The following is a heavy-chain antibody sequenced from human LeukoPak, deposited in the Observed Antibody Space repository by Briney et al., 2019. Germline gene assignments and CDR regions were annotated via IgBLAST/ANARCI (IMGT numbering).Heavy chain of an antibody. V-gene: IGHV4-30-4*08. J-gene: IGHJ4*02. Sequence: SETLSLTCTVSGRSISSGDYYWSWIRQPPGKGREWIGYIYYSGSTSYNPSLKSRASISVDTSKNQFSLKLRSVTAADTAVYYCARGDVVVIGFDYWGQGTLVTVSS. CDR1: GRSISSGDYY. D-gene: IGHD2-21*01. CDR3: ARGDVVVIGFDY. CDR2: IYYSGST.